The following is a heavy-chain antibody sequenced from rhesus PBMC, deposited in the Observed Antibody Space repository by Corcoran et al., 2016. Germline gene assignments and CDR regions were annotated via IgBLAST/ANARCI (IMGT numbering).Heavy chain of an antibody. Sequence: EVQLVETGGGLVQVGGSLRLSCAASGFPFSRYGMSWVRQAPGKGLEWVSGISYTGGSTYYADSVKGRFTISRDNSENTLSLQMNSLRTEDTAVYYCAKEVAAAGNFDYWGQGVLVTVSS. CDR2: ISYTGGST. D-gene: IGHD6-25*01. J-gene: IGHJ4*01. CDR1: GFPFSRYG. V-gene: IGHV3S5*01. CDR3: AKEVAAAGNFDY.